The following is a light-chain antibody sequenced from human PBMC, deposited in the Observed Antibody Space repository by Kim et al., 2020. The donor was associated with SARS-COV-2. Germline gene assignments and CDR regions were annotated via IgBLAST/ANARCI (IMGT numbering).Light chain of an antibody. CDR1: SSDVGAYNY. J-gene: IGLJ2*01. Sequence: GQSVSISCDGTSSDVGAYNYVAWYQQHPGKATRLMIYEVSKRPSGVPDRFSGSKSGNTASLTVSGLQAEDEADYYCSSHAGSNNLVFGGGTQLNVL. CDR3: SSHAGSNNLV. V-gene: IGLV2-8*01. CDR2: EVS.